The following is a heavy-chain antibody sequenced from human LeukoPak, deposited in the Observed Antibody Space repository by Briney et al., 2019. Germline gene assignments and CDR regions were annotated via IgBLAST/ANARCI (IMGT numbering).Heavy chain of an antibody. J-gene: IGHJ4*02. V-gene: IGHV4-39*01. CDR3: ESILLSSHYYFIC. CDR1: GGSISSSRYY. Sequence: SETLSLTCTVSGGSISSSRYYWGWIRQPPGKGLEWIGCIYYSGSTYYNPSLKTRVTISVDTSKNQFSLKLSSVTAADTPVYYCESILLSSHYYFICWGQGTLVTVSS. D-gene: IGHD2/OR15-2a*01. CDR2: IYYSGST.